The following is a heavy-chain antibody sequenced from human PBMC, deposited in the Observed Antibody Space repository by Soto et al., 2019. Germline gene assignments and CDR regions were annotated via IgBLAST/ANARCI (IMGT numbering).Heavy chain of an antibody. J-gene: IGHJ6*02. CDR1: GGSIRSPRYY. CDR3: ARVTSVERTTISGVVIGTMDV. Sequence: QVQLQESGPGLVKPSQTLSITCTVSGGSIRSPRYYWSWIRQHPGKGLEWIAYIYHSGSTYYTPSLKSRVAMSVDTSSNQFSLSLSSETGADTAVYYCARVTSVERTTISGVVIGTMDVWCQGTTVTVSS. CDR2: IYHSGST. V-gene: IGHV4-31*03. D-gene: IGHD3-3*01.